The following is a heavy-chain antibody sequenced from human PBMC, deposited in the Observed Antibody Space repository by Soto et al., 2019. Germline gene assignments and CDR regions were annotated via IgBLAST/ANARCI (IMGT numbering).Heavy chain of an antibody. D-gene: IGHD3-22*01. Sequence: GGSLRLSCSASGFTFSSYAMHWVRQAPGKGLEYVSAISSNGGSTYYADSVKGRFTISRDNSKNTVYLQMSSLRVEDTAVYYCVKGEYYYDSSGYYPFDYWGQGTLVTVSS. CDR1: GFTFSSYA. J-gene: IGHJ4*02. CDR3: VKGEYYYDSSGYYPFDY. V-gene: IGHV3-64D*06. CDR2: ISSNGGST.